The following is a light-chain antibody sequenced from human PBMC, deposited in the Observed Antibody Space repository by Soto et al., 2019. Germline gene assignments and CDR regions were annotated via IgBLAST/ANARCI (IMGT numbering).Light chain of an antibody. CDR2: EDS. CDR3: CSYAGSSTLV. Sequence: QSALTQPASVSGSPGQSITISCTGTSSDVGSYNLVSWHQQHPGNAPKLMIYEDSKRPSGISNRFSGSKSGNTASLTISGLQAEDEADYYCCSYAGSSTLVFGGGTKVTVL. CDR1: SSDVGSYNL. J-gene: IGLJ2*01. V-gene: IGLV2-23*01.